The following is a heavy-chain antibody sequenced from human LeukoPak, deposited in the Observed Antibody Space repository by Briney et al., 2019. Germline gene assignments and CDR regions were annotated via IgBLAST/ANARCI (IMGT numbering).Heavy chain of an antibody. CDR2: IYHSGST. CDR3: ARGRDCSSTSCQTFDH. V-gene: IGHV4-38-2*02. Sequence: SETLSLTCTVSGYSISTGYYWGWIRQPPGKGLEWIGSIYHSGSTYYNPSLKSRVTISVDTSKNQFSLKLSPVTAADTAVYYCARGRDCSSTSCQTFDHWGQGTLVTVSS. CDR1: GYSISTGYY. J-gene: IGHJ4*02. D-gene: IGHD2-2*01.